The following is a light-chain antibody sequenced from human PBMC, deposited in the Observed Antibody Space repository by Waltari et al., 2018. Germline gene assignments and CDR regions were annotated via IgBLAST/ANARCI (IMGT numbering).Light chain of an antibody. CDR2: NDN. Sequence: QSVLTQPPSVSGTPGQRVTISCSGSNSHIGGNSVNWSQQLPGKAPKLLIYNDNQGPSGVPDRFSASQSGTSASLAITGLQSEDDAYYYCAVWDDSLGGVFGGGTKLTVL. J-gene: IGLJ3*02. V-gene: IGLV1-44*01. CDR3: AVWDDSLGGV. CDR1: NSHIGGNS.